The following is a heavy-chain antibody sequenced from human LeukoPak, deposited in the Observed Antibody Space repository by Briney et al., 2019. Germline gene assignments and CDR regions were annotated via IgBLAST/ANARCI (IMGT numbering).Heavy chain of an antibody. V-gene: IGHV4-61*02. CDR3: ARRALTRLGQYYYGSGPWVYYFDY. CDR2: IYTSGST. CDR1: GGSISSGSYY. D-gene: IGHD3-10*01. J-gene: IGHJ4*02. Sequence: PSETLSLTCTVSGGSISSGSYYWSWIRQPAGKGLEWIGRIYTSGSTNYNPSLKSRVTISVDTSKNQFSLKLSSVTAADTAVYYCARRALTRLGQYYYGSGPWVYYFDYWGQGTLVTVSP.